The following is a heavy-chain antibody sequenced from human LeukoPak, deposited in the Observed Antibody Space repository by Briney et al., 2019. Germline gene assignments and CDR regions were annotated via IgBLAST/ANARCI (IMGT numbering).Heavy chain of an antibody. D-gene: IGHD3-10*02. CDR1: GFAFSDYY. CDR3: AELGITMIGGV. Sequence: GGSLRLSCAASGFAFSDYYMSWIRQAPGKGLEWVSYISSSGTNIYYADSVKGRFTISRDNAKNSLYLQMNSLRAEDTAVYYCAELGITMIGGVWGKGTTVTISS. J-gene: IGHJ6*04. CDR2: ISSSGTNI. V-gene: IGHV3-11*04.